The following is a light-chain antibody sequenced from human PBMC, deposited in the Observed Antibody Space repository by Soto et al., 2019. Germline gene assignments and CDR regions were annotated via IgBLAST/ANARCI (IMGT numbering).Light chain of an antibody. CDR2: AAS. Sequence: IHMTHSPSSLSASVLYRVTITFLASQSISIYLNWYQQKPGKAPKLLIYAASSLQSGVPSRFSGSGSGTDFTLTISSLQPEDFATYYCQQSYSTTWTYGQGAKVDIK. CDR1: QSISIY. CDR3: QQSYSTTWT. J-gene: IGKJ1*01. V-gene: IGKV1-39*01.